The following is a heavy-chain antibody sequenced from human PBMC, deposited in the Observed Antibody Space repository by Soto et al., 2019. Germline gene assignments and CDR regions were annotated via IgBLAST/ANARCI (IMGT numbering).Heavy chain of an antibody. CDR3: ARARANGVDYYYYGMDV. V-gene: IGHV1-69*13. Sequence: SVKVSCKASGGTFSSYAISWVRQAPGQGLEWMGGIIPIFGTANYAQKFQGRVTITADESTSTAYMELSSLRSEDTAVYYCARARANGVDYYYYGMDVWGQGTTVTVSS. CDR1: GGTFSSYA. D-gene: IGHD2-8*01. J-gene: IGHJ6*02. CDR2: IIPIFGTA.